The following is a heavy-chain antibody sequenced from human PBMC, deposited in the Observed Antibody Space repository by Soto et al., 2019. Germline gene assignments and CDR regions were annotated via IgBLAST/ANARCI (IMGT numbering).Heavy chain of an antibody. CDR2: TRNKANSYTT. D-gene: IGHD3-10*01. CDR3: ARISTFEGTDV. J-gene: IGHJ6*02. V-gene: IGHV3-72*01. Sequence: GSLRLSCAASGFTFSDHYMDWVRQAPGKGLEWLGRTRNKANSYTTEYAASVKGRFIISRDDSRNSLYLQMNSLKTEDTAVYYCARISTFEGTDVWGQGTTVTVSS. CDR1: GFTFSDHY.